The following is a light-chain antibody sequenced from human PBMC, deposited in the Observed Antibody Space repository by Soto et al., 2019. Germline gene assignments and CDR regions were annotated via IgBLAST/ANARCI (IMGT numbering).Light chain of an antibody. CDR2: GAS. CDR3: QHYGRSPIT. V-gene: IGKV3-20*01. Sequence: EIVLTQSPGTLSLSPGERATLSCRASQSVNSRLAWYQHKPGQAPRLLISGASSRATGIPDRFSGSGSATDFTLTISRLEPEDFALYYCQHYGRSPITFGQGTRLGIK. J-gene: IGKJ5*01. CDR1: QSVNSR.